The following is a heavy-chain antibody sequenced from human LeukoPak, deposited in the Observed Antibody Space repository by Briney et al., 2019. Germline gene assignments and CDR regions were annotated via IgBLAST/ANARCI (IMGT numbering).Heavy chain of an antibody. Sequence: SETLSLTCSVSGGSISGGGYYWSWIRQQPGKGLEWIGYIYYRGSTYYNPSLKSRVTLSVDTSKDQFSLKLSSVTAADTAIYYCARSYDYGDHNWFDPWGQGTPVTVSS. CDR1: GGSISGGGYY. J-gene: IGHJ5*02. V-gene: IGHV4-31*03. D-gene: IGHD4-17*01. CDR2: IYYRGST. CDR3: ARSYDYGDHNWFDP.